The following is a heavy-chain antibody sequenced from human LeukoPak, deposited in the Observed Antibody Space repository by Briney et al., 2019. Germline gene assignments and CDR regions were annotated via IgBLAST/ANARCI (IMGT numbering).Heavy chain of an antibody. V-gene: IGHV3-21*01. Sequence: GGSLRVSCAASGFTFISYSMNWVRQARGKGLEWVSSIGSANSYIYYADSLKGRFTISRDNAKDSLYLQMNSLRAEDTAVYYCAGASGGNRPFDYWGQGTLVTVSS. CDR3: AGASGGNRPFDY. CDR1: GFTFISYS. CDR2: IGSANSYI. D-gene: IGHD1-14*01. J-gene: IGHJ4*02.